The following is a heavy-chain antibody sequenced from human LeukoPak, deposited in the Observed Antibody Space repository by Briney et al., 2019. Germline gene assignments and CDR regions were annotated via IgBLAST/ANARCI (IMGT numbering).Heavy chain of an antibody. CDR3: ARESETSGWYDY. D-gene: IGHD6-19*01. Sequence: GGSLRLSCAAPGFIFDNYAIHWVRQAPGKGLEWVSLISGDGCSTFYADSVRGRFTISRDNTRKSLSLQMCSLRSEDTALYYCARESETSGWYDYWGQGTLVTVSS. V-gene: IGHV3-43*02. CDR2: ISGDGCST. J-gene: IGHJ4*02. CDR1: GFIFDNYA.